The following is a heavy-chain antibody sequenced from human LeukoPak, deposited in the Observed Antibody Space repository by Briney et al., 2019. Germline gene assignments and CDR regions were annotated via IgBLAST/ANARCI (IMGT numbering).Heavy chain of an antibody. CDR1: GFTFSNYA. D-gene: IGHD6-19*01. CDR3: AKAVQWLAQYFDY. CDR2: ISGTGTST. J-gene: IGHJ4*02. V-gene: IGHV3-23*01. Sequence: LTGGSLRLSCAASGFTFSNYAMSWVRQAPGKGLEWVSGISGTGTSTYYAESVKGRFTVSRDNSKNTLYLQMNSLRAEDTAVYYCAKAVQWLAQYFDYWGQGTLVTISS.